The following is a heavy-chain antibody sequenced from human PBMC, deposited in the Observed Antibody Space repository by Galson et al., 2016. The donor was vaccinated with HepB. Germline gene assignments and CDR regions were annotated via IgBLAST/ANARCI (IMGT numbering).Heavy chain of an antibody. CDR1: GFSIADHG. CDR2: ISWNTDNI. Sequence: SLRLSCAASGFSIADHGMHWVRQAPGKGLERVSGISWNTDNIDYVENVKGRFTISRDNAKNSLYLQMNSLRTEDTALYYCARDMYTTARDYWGQGTLVTVSS. D-gene: IGHD2/OR15-2a*01. V-gene: IGHV3-9*01. J-gene: IGHJ4*02. CDR3: ARDMYTTARDY.